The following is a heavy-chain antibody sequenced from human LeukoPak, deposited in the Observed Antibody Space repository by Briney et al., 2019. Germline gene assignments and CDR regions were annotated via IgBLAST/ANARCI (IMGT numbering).Heavy chain of an antibody. CDR2: IYYSGST. Sequence: SETLSLTCTVSGVSISSYYWSWIRQPPGKGLEWIGYIYYSGSTNYNPSLKSRVTISVDTSKNQFSLKLSSVTAADTAVYYCARRYESDAFDIWGQGTMVTVSS. CDR3: ARRYESDAFDI. CDR1: GVSISSYY. D-gene: IGHD3-16*01. J-gene: IGHJ3*02. V-gene: IGHV4-59*12.